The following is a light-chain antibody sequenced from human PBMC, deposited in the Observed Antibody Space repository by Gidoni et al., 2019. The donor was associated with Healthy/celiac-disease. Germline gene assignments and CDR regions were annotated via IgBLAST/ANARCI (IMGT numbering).Light chain of an antibody. J-gene: IGKJ5*01. CDR1: QSVSSY. V-gene: IGKV3-11*01. CDR3: QQRSNWPGT. Sequence: EIVLTQSPATLSLSPGERATLSCRASQSVSSYLALYQQKPGQAPRRLIYDASNRATGIPARFSGSGSGTDFTLTISSLEPEDFAFDYCQQRSNWPGTFGQGTRLEIK. CDR2: DAS.